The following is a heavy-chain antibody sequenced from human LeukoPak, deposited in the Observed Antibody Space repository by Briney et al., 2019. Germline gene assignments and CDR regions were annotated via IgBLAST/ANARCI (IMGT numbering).Heavy chain of an antibody. Sequence: SETLSLTCTVSGGSISSSSYYWGWIRQPPGKGLEWIGSIYYSGSTYYNPSLKSRVTISVDTSKNQFSLKLSSVTAADTAVHYCARAPLGPDAFDIWGQGTMVIVSS. V-gene: IGHV4-39*01. CDR3: ARAPLGPDAFDI. CDR2: IYYSGST. J-gene: IGHJ3*02. CDR1: GGSISSSSYY.